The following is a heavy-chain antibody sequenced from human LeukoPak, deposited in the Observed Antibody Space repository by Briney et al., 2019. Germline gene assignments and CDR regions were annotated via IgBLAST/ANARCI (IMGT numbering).Heavy chain of an antibody. CDR2: INPNSGGT. CDR3: ARAGVVVVPAAIPGD. V-gene: IGHV1-2*02. D-gene: IGHD2-2*02. CDR1: GYTFTGYY. J-gene: IGHJ4*02. Sequence: ASVKVSCKASGYTFTGYYMRWVRQAPGQGLKWMGWINPNSGGTNYAQKFQGRVTMTRDTSISTAYMELSRLRSDDTAVYYCARAGVVVVPAAIPGDWGQGTLVTVSS.